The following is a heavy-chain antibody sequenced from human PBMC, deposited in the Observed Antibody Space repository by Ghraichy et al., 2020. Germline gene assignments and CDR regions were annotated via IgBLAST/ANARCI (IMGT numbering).Heavy chain of an antibody. CDR2: ISDSGGST. CDR1: GFTFSKYA. CDR3: AKALGGYSD. D-gene: IGHD3-22*01. Sequence: LSLTCAASGFTFSKYAMSWVRQAPGKGLEWVSGISDSGGSTYYADSVKGRFTSSRDNSKNTLYLQMNSLRAEDTAVYYCAKALGGYSDWGQGTLVTVSS. V-gene: IGHV3-23*01. J-gene: IGHJ4*02.